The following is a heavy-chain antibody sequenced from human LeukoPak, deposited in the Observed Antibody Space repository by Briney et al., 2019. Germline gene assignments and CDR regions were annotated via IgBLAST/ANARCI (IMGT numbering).Heavy chain of an antibody. J-gene: IGHJ4*02. V-gene: IGHV3-43*02. D-gene: IGHD2-15*01. CDR3: AKDTGSSGRHDYFDY. CDR1: GFTFDDYA. Sequence: GGSLRLSCAASGFTFDDYAMHWVRQAPGKGLEWVSLISGDGGSTYYADSVKGRFTISRDNSKNSLYLQMNSLRTEDTALYYCAKDTGSSGRHDYFDYWGPGTLVTVSS. CDR2: ISGDGGST.